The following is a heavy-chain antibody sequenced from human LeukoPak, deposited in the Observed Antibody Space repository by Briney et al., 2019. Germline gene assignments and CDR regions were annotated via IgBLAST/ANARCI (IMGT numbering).Heavy chain of an antibody. CDR2: INPSGSST. CDR1: GYTFTSHY. V-gene: IGHV1-46*01. J-gene: IGHJ4*02. Sequence: WASVKVSCKASGYTFTSHYMHWVRQAPGQGLEWMGLINPSGSSTLYAQKFQGRVTMTRDMSTSTVYMELSSLRSEDTAVYYCARDGYYDFWSGNERGGSEYYFDYWGQGTLVTVSS. CDR3: ARDGYYDFWSGNERGGSEYYFDY. D-gene: IGHD3-3*01.